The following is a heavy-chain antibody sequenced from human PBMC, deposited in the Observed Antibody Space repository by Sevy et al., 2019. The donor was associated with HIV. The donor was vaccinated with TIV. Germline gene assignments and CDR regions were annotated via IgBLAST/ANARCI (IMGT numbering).Heavy chain of an antibody. J-gene: IGHJ4*02. CDR3: ARGQDGPNEFDY. V-gene: IGHV3-7*01. CDR1: GFTFSSYW. Sequence: GGSLRLSCAASGFTFSSYWMSWVRQAPGKGLEWVANIKQDGSEKYYVDSVKGRFTISRDNAKNPLYLQMNSLRAEDKAVYYCARGQDGPNEFDYWGQGTLVTVSS. CDR2: IKQDGSEK.